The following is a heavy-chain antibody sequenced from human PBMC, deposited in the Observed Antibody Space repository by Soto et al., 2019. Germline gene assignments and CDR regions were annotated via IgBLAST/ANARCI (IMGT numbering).Heavy chain of an antibody. V-gene: IGHV3-23*04. Sequence: EVQLVESGGGLVKPGGSLRLSCAASGFTFSSYAMSWVRKAPGKGLEWVSAISGSGGSTYYADSVKGRFNISRDNSKNTLYLQMNRLRAEDTAVYYFANVWGGQQGFDYWGQGTLVTVSS. CDR2: ISGSGGST. CDR3: ANVWGGQQGFDY. D-gene: IGHD3-16*01. J-gene: IGHJ4*02. CDR1: GFTFSSYA.